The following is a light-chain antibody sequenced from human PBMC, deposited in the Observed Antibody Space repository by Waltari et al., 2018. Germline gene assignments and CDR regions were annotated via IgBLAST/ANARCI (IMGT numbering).Light chain of an antibody. Sequence: QSVLTQPPSASGTPGQRVTISCSGSSPNIGSNTVNWYQQLPGTAPKLLIYSHNQRPSGVPDRFSGSKSGTSASLAISGLQSEDEADYYCAAWDDSLNGFYVFGTGTKVTVL. CDR2: SHN. V-gene: IGLV1-44*01. J-gene: IGLJ1*01. CDR1: SPNIGSNT. CDR3: AAWDDSLNGFYV.